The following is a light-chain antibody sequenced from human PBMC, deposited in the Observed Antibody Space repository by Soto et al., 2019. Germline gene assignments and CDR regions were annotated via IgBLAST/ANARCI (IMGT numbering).Light chain of an antibody. CDR2: GAS. V-gene: IGKV3-15*01. J-gene: IGKJ1*01. CDR1: QSVSNN. CDR3: QQYNDWWT. Sequence: EIVMTQSPATLSVSPGESATLSCRASQSVSNNLTWYQQKPGQPPRLLIYGASTRATGVPGRFSGSGSGTEFTLTISSLQSEDFAVYYCQQYNDWWTFGHGTKVDIK.